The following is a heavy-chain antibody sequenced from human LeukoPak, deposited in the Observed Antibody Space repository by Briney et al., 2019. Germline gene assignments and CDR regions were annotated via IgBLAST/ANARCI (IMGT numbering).Heavy chain of an antibody. CDR3: ATRQWLAPPPDS. J-gene: IGHJ4*02. CDR2: INTDGTVT. Sequence: GGSLRLSCAASGFTFSKYWMLWVRRAPGKGLESVSRINTDGTVTTYADSVKGRFTVSRDNADNTMFLQMNSVRDEDTAVYYCATRQWLAPPPDSWGQGTPVTVSS. D-gene: IGHD6-19*01. CDR1: GFTFSKYW. V-gene: IGHV3-74*01.